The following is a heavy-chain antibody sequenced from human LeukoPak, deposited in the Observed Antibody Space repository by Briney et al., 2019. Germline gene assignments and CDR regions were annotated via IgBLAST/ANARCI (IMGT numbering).Heavy chain of an antibody. CDR2: IRYDGSNK. CDR1: GFTFSRYG. V-gene: IGHV3-30*02. Sequence: TGGSLRLSCAQSGFTFSRYGMHCVRQAPGKRLEWVAFIRYDGSNKYYTHSAKGRFTISRDNSKKTLYMQKTRLRDQDTAVYICGNGYYGGPKPGFDYWGQGTLVTVSS. CDR3: GNGYYGGPKPGFDY. J-gene: IGHJ4*02. D-gene: IGHD4-23*01.